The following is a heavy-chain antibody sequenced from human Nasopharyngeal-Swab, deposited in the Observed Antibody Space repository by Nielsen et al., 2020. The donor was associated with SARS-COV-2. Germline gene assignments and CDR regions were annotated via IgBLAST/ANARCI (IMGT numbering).Heavy chain of an antibody. CDR2: IYYSGST. Sequence: LRLSCTVSGGSISSGGYYWSWIRQHPGKGLEWIGYIYYSGSTYYNPSLKSRVTISVDTSKNQFSLKLSSVTAADTAVYYCARSETSRVLTFLFDYWGQGTLVTVSS. V-gene: IGHV4-31*03. CDR3: ARSETSRVLTFLFDY. CDR1: GGSISSGGYY. D-gene: IGHD2/OR15-2a*01. J-gene: IGHJ4*02.